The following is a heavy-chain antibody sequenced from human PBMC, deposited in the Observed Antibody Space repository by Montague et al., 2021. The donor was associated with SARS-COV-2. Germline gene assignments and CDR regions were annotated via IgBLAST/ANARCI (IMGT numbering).Heavy chain of an antibody. V-gene: IGHV4-34*01. D-gene: IGHD3-9*01. CDR2: INHSGST. Sequence: SETLSLTCAVYGGSFSGYYWSWIRQPPGKGLEWIGEINHSGSTNYNPSLKSRVTMSVDTSKNQFSLKVSSVTAADTVVYFCARAPDYDIVTGVLTVGFDFWGQGTLVTVSS. J-gene: IGHJ4*02. CDR1: GGSFSGYY. CDR3: ARAPDYDIVTGVLTVGFDF.